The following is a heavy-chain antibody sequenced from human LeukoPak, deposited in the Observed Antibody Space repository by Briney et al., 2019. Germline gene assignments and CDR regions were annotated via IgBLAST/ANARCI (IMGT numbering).Heavy chain of an antibody. V-gene: IGHV1-18*01. D-gene: IGHD3-22*01. CDR3: ARDLTSLWYYYDSSGYYYVYLGN. CDR1: GYRFSSFG. J-gene: IGHJ4*02. Sequence: GASVKVSCKASGYRFSSFGISWVRQAPGQGLEWMGWISAYNGNTNYAQKLQGRVTMTTDTSTSTAYMELRSLRSDDTAVYYCARDLTSLWYYYDSSGYYYVYLGNWGQGTLVTVSS. CDR2: ISAYNGNT.